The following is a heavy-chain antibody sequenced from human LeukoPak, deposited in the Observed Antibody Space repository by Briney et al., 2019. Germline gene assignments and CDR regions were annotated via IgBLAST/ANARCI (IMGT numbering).Heavy chain of an antibody. CDR3: ARDSDLDIVATIPDY. V-gene: IGHV3-30-3*01. Sequence: GGSLRLSCAASGFTFSSYAMRWVRQAPGKGLEWVAVISYDGSNKYYADSVKGRFTISRDNSKNTLYLQMNSLRAEDTAVYYCARDSDLDIVATIPDYWGQGTLVTVSS. CDR1: GFTFSSYA. D-gene: IGHD5-12*01. J-gene: IGHJ4*02. CDR2: ISYDGSNK.